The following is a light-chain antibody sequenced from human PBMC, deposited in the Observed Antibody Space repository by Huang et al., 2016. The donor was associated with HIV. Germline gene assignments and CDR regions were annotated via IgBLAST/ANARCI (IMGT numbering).Light chain of an antibody. CDR3: MEALQTPLT. V-gene: IGKV2-28*01. J-gene: IGKJ3*01. CDR1: QSLLLSNGYNY. Sequence: DIVMTQSPLSLAVTPGESASISCRSSQSLLLSNGYNYLDWYLQKPGQSPQLLIYMGSNRASGVPDRVSGSGTGTDFTLKISRVEAEDVGVYYCMEALQTPLTFGPGTKVDIK. CDR2: MGS.